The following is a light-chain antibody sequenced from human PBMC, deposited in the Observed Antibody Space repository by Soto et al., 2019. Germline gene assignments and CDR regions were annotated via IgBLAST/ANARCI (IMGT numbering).Light chain of an antibody. CDR1: QSVSSSY. J-gene: IGKJ1*01. CDR3: QQYAGPSRT. CDR2: GAS. V-gene: IGKV3-20*01. Sequence: VLTQSPGTLSLAPGDGATLSSTASQSVSSSYLAWYQQKPGQAPTLLIYGASNRAAGIPDRFSGSGSGTDFTLTISRLEAEDFAVYYCQQYAGPSRTFGQGTKVE.